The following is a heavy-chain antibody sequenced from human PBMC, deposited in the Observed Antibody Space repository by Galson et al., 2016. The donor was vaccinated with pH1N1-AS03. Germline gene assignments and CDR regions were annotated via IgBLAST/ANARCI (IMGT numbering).Heavy chain of an antibody. Sequence: SLRLSCAASGFSFSSHWMRWVRQAPGKGLECVANIKQDGSEQYYVDSVKGRFTISRDNAKNSLYLQMSSLRDDDTAVYYCARDSGYGGTLDTWGQGALVTVSS. D-gene: IGHD5-12*01. J-gene: IGHJ5*02. CDR3: ARDSGYGGTLDT. CDR1: GFSFSSHW. CDR2: IKQDGSEQ. V-gene: IGHV3-7*01.